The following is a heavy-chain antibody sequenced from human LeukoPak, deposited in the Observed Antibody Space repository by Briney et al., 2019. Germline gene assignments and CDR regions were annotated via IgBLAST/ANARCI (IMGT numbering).Heavy chain of an antibody. Sequence: PKASVKVSCKASGGTFSSYAISWVRQAPGQGLEWMGGVIPIFGTANYAQKFQGRVTITADKSTSTAYMELSSLRSEDTAVYYCARERLPQLVRESSPFDPWGQGTLVTVSS. D-gene: IGHD6-13*01. CDR1: GGTFSSYA. CDR2: VIPIFGTA. CDR3: ARERLPQLVRESSPFDP. V-gene: IGHV1-69*06. J-gene: IGHJ5*02.